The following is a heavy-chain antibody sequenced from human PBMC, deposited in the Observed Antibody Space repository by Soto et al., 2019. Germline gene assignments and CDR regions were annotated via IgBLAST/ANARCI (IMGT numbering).Heavy chain of an antibody. D-gene: IGHD1-26*01. CDR2: ISTSGGYK. CDR1: GFNFNTYS. CDR3: AGERSALPGARDAMDV. J-gene: IGHJ6*02. V-gene: IGHV3-21*02. Sequence: EVRLVESGGGLVKPGGSLRVSCAASGFNFNTYSMNWVRQAPGKGLERVSFISTSGGYKYYADSVRGRFTISRDNAKKSVYLEMNSLTADDTAVYYCAGERSALPGARDAMDVWGQGTTVTVSS.